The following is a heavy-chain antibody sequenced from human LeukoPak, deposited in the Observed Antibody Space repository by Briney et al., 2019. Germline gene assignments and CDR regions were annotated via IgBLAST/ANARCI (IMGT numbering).Heavy chain of an antibody. D-gene: IGHD3-22*01. J-gene: IGHJ4*02. Sequence: GGSLRLSCAASGFTFSSYAMSWVRQAPGKGLEWVAVISYDGSNKYYADSVKGRFTISRDNSKNTLYLQMNSLRAEDTAVYYCARSTTQDYYDSSGYYYDYFDYWGQGALVTVSS. CDR2: ISYDGSNK. CDR1: GFTFSSYA. V-gene: IGHV3-30*04. CDR3: ARSTTQDYYDSSGYYYDYFDY.